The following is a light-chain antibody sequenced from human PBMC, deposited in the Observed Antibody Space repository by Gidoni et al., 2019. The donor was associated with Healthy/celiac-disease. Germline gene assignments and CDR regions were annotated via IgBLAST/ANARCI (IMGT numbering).Light chain of an antibody. V-gene: IGKV1-8*01. J-gene: IGKJ4*01. CDR3: QQYYSYPHD. Sequence: AIRMTQSPTSFSASTGDRVTITCRASQGISSYLAWYQQKPGKAPKLLIYAASTLQSGVPSRFSGSGSGTDFTLTISCLQSEDFATYYCQQYYSYPHDFXGXTKVEIK. CDR2: AAS. CDR1: QGISSY.